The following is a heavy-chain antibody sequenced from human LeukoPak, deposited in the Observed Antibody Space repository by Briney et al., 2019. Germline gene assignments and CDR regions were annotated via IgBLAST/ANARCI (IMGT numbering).Heavy chain of an antibody. V-gene: IGHV5-51*01. J-gene: IGHJ6*03. CDR1: GYSFTSYW. CDR2: IYPGDSDT. Sequence: PGESLKISCKGSGYSFTSYWIGWVRQMPGKGLEWMGIIYPGDSDTRYSPSFQGQVTISADKSISTAYLQWSSLKASDTAMYYCARLGAAAGHYYYYYYMDVWGKGTTVTVSS. CDR3: ARLGAAAGHYYYYYYMDV. D-gene: IGHD6-13*01.